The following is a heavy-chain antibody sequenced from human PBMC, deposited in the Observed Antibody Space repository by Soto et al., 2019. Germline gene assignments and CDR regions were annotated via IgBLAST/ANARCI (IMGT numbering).Heavy chain of an antibody. J-gene: IGHJ4*02. CDR3: VRDGGGGYSQVDH. D-gene: IGHD5-18*01. Sequence: QVQLVESGGGVVQPGGSLRLSCVASGFSFRNYGMHWVRRVAGGGLEWVAVVSQDGSEKYYVDSLKGRFTISRDNSKNTMFLQMDSLGPDDTAVHYCVRDGGGGYSQVDHWGQGTLVTVSS. CDR2: VSQDGSEK. CDR1: GFSFRNYG. V-gene: IGHV3-30*03.